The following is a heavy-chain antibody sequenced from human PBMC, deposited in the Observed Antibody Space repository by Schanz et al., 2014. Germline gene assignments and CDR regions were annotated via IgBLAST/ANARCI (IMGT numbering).Heavy chain of an antibody. CDR3: ARHRFGVFYYGLDV. Sequence: QVHLVQSGAEVKKPGSSVKVSCKASGGTFSSFGINWVRQAPGLGLEWMGWISDYNGKTNYAQKFQDRVIMSTDRSSSTAYLELRSLTSDDAAIYYCARHRFGVFYYGLDVWGQGTTILVSS. V-gene: IGHV1-18*01. CDR1: GGTFSSFG. D-gene: IGHD3-10*01. J-gene: IGHJ6*02. CDR2: ISDYNGKT.